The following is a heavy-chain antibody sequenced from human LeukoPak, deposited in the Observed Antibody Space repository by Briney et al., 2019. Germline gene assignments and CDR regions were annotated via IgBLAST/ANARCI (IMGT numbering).Heavy chain of an antibody. Sequence: GGSLRLSCAASGFTFSSYAMSWVRQAPGKGLEWVSSISSSSSYIYYADSVKGRFTISRDNAKNSLYLQMNSLRAEDTAVYYCARETDIAVVPAAIWNAFDIWGQGTMVTVSS. J-gene: IGHJ3*02. CDR2: ISSSSSYI. CDR3: ARETDIAVVPAAIWNAFDI. CDR1: GFTFSSYA. V-gene: IGHV3-21*01. D-gene: IGHD2-2*01.